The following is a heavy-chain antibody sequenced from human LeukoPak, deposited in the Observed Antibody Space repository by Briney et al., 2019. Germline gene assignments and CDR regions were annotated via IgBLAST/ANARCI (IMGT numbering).Heavy chain of an antibody. V-gene: IGHV4-39*07. CDR2: IYYSGST. D-gene: IGHD4-11*01. CDR3: ARDPQVTTVTTRGDGY. J-gene: IGHJ4*02. CDR1: GGSISSSSYY. Sequence: PSETLSLTCTVSGGSISSSSYYWGWIRQPPGKGLEWIGSIYYSGSTYYNPSLKSRVTISVDTSKNQFSLKLSSVTAADTAVYYCARDPQVTTVTTRGDGYWGQGTLVTVSS.